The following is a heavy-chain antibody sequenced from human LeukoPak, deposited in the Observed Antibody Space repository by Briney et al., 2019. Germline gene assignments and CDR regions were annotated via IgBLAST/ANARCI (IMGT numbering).Heavy chain of an antibody. CDR1: GDSASSNIVC. Sequence: SQTPSLTCAISGDSASSNIVCWDWIRHSPWGGLGWLGRTYYRSKWYNDYAVSVTSRIPINPDTSKNQFSLQLNSVTPEDTAVYYCARECSYREQLAQEVVYFDYWGQGTLVTVSS. CDR2: TYYRSKWYN. CDR3: ARECSYREQLAQEVVYFDY. J-gene: IGHJ4*02. D-gene: IGHD6-6*01. V-gene: IGHV6-1*01.